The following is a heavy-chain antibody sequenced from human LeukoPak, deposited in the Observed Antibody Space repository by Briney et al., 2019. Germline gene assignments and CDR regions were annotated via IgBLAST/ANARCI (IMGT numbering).Heavy chain of an antibody. D-gene: IGHD3-22*01. CDR2: INPNSGGT. J-gene: IGHJ3*02. Sequence: ASVKVSCKASGYTFTGYYMHWVRQAPGQGPEWMGRINPNSGGTNYAQKFQGRVTMTRDTSISTAYMELSRLRSDDTAVYYCARAGIYYDSSGYLDAFDIWGQGTMVTVSS. CDR3: ARAGIYYDSSGYLDAFDI. CDR1: GYTFTGYY. V-gene: IGHV1-2*06.